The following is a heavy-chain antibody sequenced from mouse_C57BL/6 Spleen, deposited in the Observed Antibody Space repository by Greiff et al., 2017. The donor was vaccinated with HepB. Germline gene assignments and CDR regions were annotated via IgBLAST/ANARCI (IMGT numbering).Heavy chain of an antibody. D-gene: IGHD2-4*01. J-gene: IGHJ2*01. Sequence: QVQLQQSGPELVKPGASVKISCKASGYAFSSSWMNWVKQRPGKGLEWIGRIYPGDGDTNYNGKFKGKATLTADKSSSTAYMQLSSLTSEDSAVYFCARCDYPFDYWGQGTTLTVSS. CDR1: GYAFSSSW. CDR3: ARCDYPFDY. V-gene: IGHV1-82*01. CDR2: IYPGDGDT.